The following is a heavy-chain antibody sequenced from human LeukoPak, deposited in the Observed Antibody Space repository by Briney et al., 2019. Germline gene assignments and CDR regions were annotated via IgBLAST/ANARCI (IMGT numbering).Heavy chain of an antibody. J-gene: IGHJ4*02. Sequence: PGGSLRLSCAASGFTFSTYWMHWVRQGPGKGVVWVSRITFDGRSTNYADSVKGRFTISRDNAKNTLYLQMNSLRAEDTAIYYCARAASNWAIDYWGQGNLVTVSS. D-gene: IGHD2/OR15-2a*01. V-gene: IGHV3-74*01. CDR2: ITFDGRST. CDR1: GFTFSTYW. CDR3: ARAASNWAIDY.